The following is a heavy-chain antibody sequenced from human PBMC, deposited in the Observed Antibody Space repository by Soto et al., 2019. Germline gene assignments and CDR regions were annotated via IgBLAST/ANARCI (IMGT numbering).Heavy chain of an antibody. CDR2: ISSSGSTI. D-gene: IGHD2-15*01. J-gene: IGHJ6*02. Sequence: GGSLRLSCAASGFTFISYEMNWVRQAPGKGLEWVSYISSSGSTIYYADSVKGRFTISRDNAKNSLYLQMNSLRAEDTAVYYCARDRRYCSGGSCYARRDYYYYGMDVWGQGTTVTVSS. V-gene: IGHV3-48*03. CDR1: GFTFISYE. CDR3: ARDRRYCSGGSCYARRDYYYYGMDV.